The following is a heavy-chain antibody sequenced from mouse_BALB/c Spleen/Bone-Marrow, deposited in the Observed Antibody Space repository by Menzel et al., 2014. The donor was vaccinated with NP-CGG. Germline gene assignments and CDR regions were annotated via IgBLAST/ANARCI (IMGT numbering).Heavy chain of an antibody. CDR2: IYPSDSYT. D-gene: IGHD2-3*01. V-gene: IGHV1-69*02. CDR3: TRTYDGRTWFAY. Sequence: QVQLQQSGAELVRPGASVKLSCKASGYTFTNYWINWVKQRPGQGLEWIGNIYPSDSYTNYNQKFKDKATLTVDKSSSTAYMQLSSPTSEDSAVYYCTRTYDGRTWFAYWGQGTLVTASA. J-gene: IGHJ3*01. CDR1: GYTFTNYW.